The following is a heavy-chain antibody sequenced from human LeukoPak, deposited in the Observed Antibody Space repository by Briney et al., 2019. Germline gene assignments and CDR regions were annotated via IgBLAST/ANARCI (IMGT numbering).Heavy chain of an antibody. CDR1: GFTFDDYG. CDR3: ARGGSGSYFLGYYYMDV. CDR2: INWNGGST. Sequence: GGSLRLSCAASGFTFDDYGMSWVRQAPGKGLEWVSGINWNGGSTGYADSVKGRFTISRDNAKNSLYLQMNSLRAEDTALYYCARGGSGSYFLGYYYMDVWGKGTTVTVSS. J-gene: IGHJ6*03. D-gene: IGHD1-26*01. V-gene: IGHV3-20*04.